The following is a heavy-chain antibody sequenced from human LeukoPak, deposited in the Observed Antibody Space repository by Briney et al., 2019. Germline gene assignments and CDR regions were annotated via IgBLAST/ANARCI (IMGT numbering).Heavy chain of an antibody. CDR1: GFTVCSNY. Sequence: GGSLRLSCAASGFTVCSNYMSWVRQAPGKGLEWGSIIYRGGSTNYADSVTSRFTISKDKAKNTLSLQMNRLCAEDTPVYYCSGGGTIAVTGYWGQGTLVTVSS. D-gene: IGHD6-19*01. CDR3: SGGGTIAVTGY. CDR2: IYRGGST. J-gene: IGHJ4*02. V-gene: IGHV3-66*01.